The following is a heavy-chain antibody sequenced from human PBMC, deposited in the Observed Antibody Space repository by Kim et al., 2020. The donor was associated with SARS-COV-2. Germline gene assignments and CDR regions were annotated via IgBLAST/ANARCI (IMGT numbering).Heavy chain of an antibody. V-gene: IGHV3-30-3*01. J-gene: IGHJ4*02. D-gene: IGHD3-22*01. Sequence: GGSLRLSCAASGFTFSSYAMHWVRQAPDKEQEGVAVISYDGSNKYYADSVKGRFTISRDNSKNTLYLQMNSLRAEDTAVYYCARDRDYYDSSGYFFDYWGQGTLVTVSS. CDR2: ISYDGSNK. CDR1: GFTFSSYA. CDR3: ARDRDYYDSSGYFFDY.